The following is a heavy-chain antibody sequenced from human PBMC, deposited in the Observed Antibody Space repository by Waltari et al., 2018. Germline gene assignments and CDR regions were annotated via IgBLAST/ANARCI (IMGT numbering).Heavy chain of an antibody. CDR1: EFTFSLYW. J-gene: IGHJ2*01. CDR3: ARGARRTSQTTGWWYFDV. V-gene: IGHV3-74*01. D-gene: IGHD4-17*01. Sequence: EVQLVESGGGLVQPGGSLRLSCEASEFTFSLYWMHWVRQVPGKGLEAFSGSNSNGSSIRYADSVKGRFTISKDNARNTVYLQMNSLRAEDTAIYYCARGARRTSQTTGWWYFDVWGRGTLLTVSS. CDR2: SNSNGSSI.